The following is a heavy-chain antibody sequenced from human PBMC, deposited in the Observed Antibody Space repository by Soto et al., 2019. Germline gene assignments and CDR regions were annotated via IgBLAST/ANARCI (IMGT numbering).Heavy chain of an antibody. V-gene: IGHV3-30-3*01. D-gene: IGHD4-17*01. Sequence: QVQLVESGGGVVQPGRSLRLSCAASGFTFSSYAMHWVRQAPGKGLEWVAVISYDGSNKYYADSVKGRFTISRDNSKNTLYLQMNSRRAEDTAVYYCARDSDRSPTVASGAFDSWGQGTMVTVSS. CDR3: ARDSDRSPTVASGAFDS. CDR2: ISYDGSNK. J-gene: IGHJ3*02. CDR1: GFTFSSYA.